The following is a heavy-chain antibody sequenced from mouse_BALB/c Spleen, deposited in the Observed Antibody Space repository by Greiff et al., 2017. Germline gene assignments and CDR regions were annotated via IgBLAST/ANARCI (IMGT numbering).Heavy chain of an antibody. CDR2: IDPYNGGT. CDR3: ARSGAYYGNLFAY. D-gene: IGHD2-10*01. Sequence: EVQRVESGPELVKPGASVKVSCKASGYSFTDYNMYWVKQSHGKSLEWIGYIDPYNGGTNYNEKFKSKATLTVDKSSSTAYMQLSSLTSEDSAVYYCARSGAYYGNLFAYWGQGTLVTVSA. CDR1: GYSFTDYN. J-gene: IGHJ3*01. V-gene: IGHV1S135*01.